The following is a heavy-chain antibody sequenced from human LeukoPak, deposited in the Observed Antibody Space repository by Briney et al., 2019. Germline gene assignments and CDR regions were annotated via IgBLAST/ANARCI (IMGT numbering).Heavy chain of an antibody. V-gene: IGHV4-30-4*08. CDR2: IYYSGST. Sequence: SETLSLTCTVSGGSIRSGDYYWSWIRQPPGKGLEWIGYIYYSGSTYYNPSLKRRVTISVDTSKNQFSLKLSSVTAADTAVYYCARDRGNYSFDYWGQGTLVTVSS. D-gene: IGHD1-26*01. CDR3: ARDRGNYSFDY. J-gene: IGHJ4*02. CDR1: GGSIRSGDYY.